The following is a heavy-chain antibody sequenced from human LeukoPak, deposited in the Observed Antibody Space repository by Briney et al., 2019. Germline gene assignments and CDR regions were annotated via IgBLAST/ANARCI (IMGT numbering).Heavy chain of an antibody. V-gene: IGHV3-23*01. Sequence: GGSLRLSCAVSGFTFTSYSMSWVRQAPGKGLEWVSAISGSGGSTYYADSVKGRFTISRDNSKNTLYLQMNSLRAEDTAVYYCAKSVGIAAALPDYWGQGTLVTVSS. D-gene: IGHD6-13*01. CDR3: AKSVGIAAALPDY. CDR1: GFTFTSYS. CDR2: ISGSGGST. J-gene: IGHJ4*02.